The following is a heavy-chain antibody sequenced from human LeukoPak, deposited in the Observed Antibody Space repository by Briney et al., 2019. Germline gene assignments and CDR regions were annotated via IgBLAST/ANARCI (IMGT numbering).Heavy chain of an antibody. CDR3: ARGPLGITIFGVVITNPYFDP. J-gene: IGHJ5*02. CDR2: VYYSGST. V-gene: IGHV4-31*03. D-gene: IGHD3-3*01. CDR1: GGSISSGGYY. Sequence: KSSETLSLTCTVSGGSISSGGYYWSWIRQHPGKGLEWIGYVYYSGSTYYNPSLKSRVTISVDTSKNQFSLKLSSVTAADTAVYYCARGPLGITIFGVVITNPYFDPWGQGTLVTVSS.